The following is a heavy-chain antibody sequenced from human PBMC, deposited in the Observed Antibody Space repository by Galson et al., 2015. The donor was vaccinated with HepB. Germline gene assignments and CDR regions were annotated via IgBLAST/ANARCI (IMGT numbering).Heavy chain of an antibody. Sequence: SLRLSCAASGFTLSTYWMSWVRQAPGKGLEWVANIKQDGSETYYLDSVKGRFTISRDNAKNSLPLQMNSLRAEDTAVYYCARGGDWAFNSWGQGTMVTVSS. D-gene: IGHD3-16*01. V-gene: IGHV3-7*03. J-gene: IGHJ3*02. CDR1: GFTLSTYW. CDR2: IKQDGSET. CDR3: ARGGDWAFNS.